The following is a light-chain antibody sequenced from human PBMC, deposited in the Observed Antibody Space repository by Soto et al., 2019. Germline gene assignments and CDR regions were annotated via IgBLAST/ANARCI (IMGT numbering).Light chain of an antibody. Sequence: EFVLTQSPGTLSLSPGERATLSCRASQTVRNNYLAWYQQKPGQAPRLLIYDASSRATGIPDRFSGGGSGTDFTLTISRLEPEDFAVYYCQQYHNWPPTFGGGTKVDI. CDR1: QTVRNNY. CDR2: DAS. V-gene: IGKV3-20*01. CDR3: QQYHNWPPT. J-gene: IGKJ4*01.